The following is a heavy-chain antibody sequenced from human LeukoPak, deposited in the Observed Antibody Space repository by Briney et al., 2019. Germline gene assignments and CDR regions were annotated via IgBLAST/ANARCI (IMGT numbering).Heavy chain of an antibody. D-gene: IGHD2-2*01. CDR3: AKGTGRSSSSLDY. V-gene: IGHV3-23*01. CDR2: ISGSGGST. CDR1: GFTFSSYG. J-gene: IGHJ4*02. Sequence: GGSLRLSCAGSGFTFSSYGMSWVRQAPGKGLEWVSGISGSGGSTYYADSVKGRFTISRDNSKNTLYLQMNSLRAEDTAVYYCAKGTGRSSSSLDYWGQGTLVTVS.